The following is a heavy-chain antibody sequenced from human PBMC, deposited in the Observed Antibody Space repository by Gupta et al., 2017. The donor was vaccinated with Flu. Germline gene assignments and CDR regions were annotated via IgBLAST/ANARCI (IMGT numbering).Heavy chain of an antibody. D-gene: IGHD2-15*01. Sequence: VQLVQSGADVGKPGASVKVSCKASGYGFTDYYIHWVRQAPGQGLEWMGRVNPHSGSTNYEHKFQGRVTLAMDTSISTAYMELTRLRSDDTAVYYCARERFCNTDSCYRWFDPWGQGTLVIVAS. CDR1: GYGFTDYY. J-gene: IGHJ5*02. CDR3: ARERFCNTDSCYRWFDP. V-gene: IGHV1-2*06. CDR2: VNPHSGST.